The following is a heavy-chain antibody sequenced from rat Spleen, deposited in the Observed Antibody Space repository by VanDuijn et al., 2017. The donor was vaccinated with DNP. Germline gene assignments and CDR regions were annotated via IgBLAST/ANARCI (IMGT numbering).Heavy chain of an antibody. Sequence: EVQLVESGGGLIQPGRSLKLSCAASGFTFNDYNMAWVRPAPKKGLEWVATIIYDGSRTFYRDSVKGRFTISRDNAKSTLYLQMDSLRSEDTATYYCATHEYNSNWFAYWGQGTLVTVSS. CDR2: IIYDGSRT. CDR1: GFTFNDYN. V-gene: IGHV5S10*01. CDR3: ATHEYNSNWFAY. D-gene: IGHD1-5*01. J-gene: IGHJ3*01.